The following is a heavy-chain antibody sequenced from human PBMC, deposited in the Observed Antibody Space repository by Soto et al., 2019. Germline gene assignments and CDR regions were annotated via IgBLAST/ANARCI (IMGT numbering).Heavy chain of an antibody. CDR2: ISPDGSSE. J-gene: IGHJ6*02. CDR1: GFNFSNHA. V-gene: IGHV3-30-3*01. Sequence: QVHLVESGGGVVRPGRSLRLSCVGSGFNFSNHAMHWVRQAPGKGLEWVAVISPDGSSEPYVDSVKGRFIISRDNSQNAVFLQMTSLRVEDTAVYYCARRFLAWFKTGLDVWGQGATVTVSS. D-gene: IGHD3-3*01. CDR3: ARRFLAWFKTGLDV.